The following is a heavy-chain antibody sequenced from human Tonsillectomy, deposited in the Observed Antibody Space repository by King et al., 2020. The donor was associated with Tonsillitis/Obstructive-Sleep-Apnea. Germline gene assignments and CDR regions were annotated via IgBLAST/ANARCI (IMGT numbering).Heavy chain of an antibody. V-gene: IGHV3-23*04. CDR1: GFTFSNYA. Sequence: VQLVESGGGLVQPGGSLRLSCAASGFTFSNYAMSWVRQAPGKGLEWVSVISGSGGSTYYADSVKGRFTISRDNSKTTLYLQMNSLRAEDTAVYYCAKGVASFGSGWYYFDCWGQGTLVTVSS. J-gene: IGHJ4*02. CDR2: ISGSGGST. D-gene: IGHD6-19*01. CDR3: AKGVASFGSGWYYFDC.